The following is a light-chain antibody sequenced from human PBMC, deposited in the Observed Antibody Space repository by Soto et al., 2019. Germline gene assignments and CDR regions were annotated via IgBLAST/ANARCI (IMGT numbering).Light chain of an antibody. Sequence: QSALTQPPSASGSPGQSVTISCTGTSSDVGGYNYVSWYQQHPGKVPKLIIYEVSKRPSGVPDRFSGSKSGNTASLTVSGLQAEDAADYYCSSYAGSNNLGVFGTGTKLTVL. J-gene: IGLJ1*01. CDR1: SSDVGGYNY. CDR3: SSYAGSNNLGV. V-gene: IGLV2-8*01. CDR2: EVS.